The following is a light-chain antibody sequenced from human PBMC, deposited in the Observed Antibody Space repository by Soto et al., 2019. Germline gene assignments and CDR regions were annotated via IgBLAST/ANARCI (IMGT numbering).Light chain of an antibody. Sequence: QSVLTQXXXXXXXPGXRXXXXCXXXYSXVGXXXVCWXXHLPGTAPXXXXYSDNQRPSGVPXRFSGSKSGASASLAISGXXXADEADYYCAVWDVSLTAWVFGGGTQLTVL. J-gene: IGLJ3*02. V-gene: IGLV1-44*01. CDR3: AVWDVSLTAWV. CDR1: YSXVGXXX. CDR2: SDN.